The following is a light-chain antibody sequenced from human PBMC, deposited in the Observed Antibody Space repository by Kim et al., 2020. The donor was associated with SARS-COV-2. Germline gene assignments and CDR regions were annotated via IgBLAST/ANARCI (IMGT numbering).Light chain of an antibody. CDR3: QAWDSSTVV. CDR2: QDS. CDR1: KLGDKY. Sequence: SSELTQPPSVSVSPGQTASITCSGDKLGDKYACWYQQKAGQSPVLVIYQDSKRPSGIPERFSGSNSGNTATLTISGTQAMDEADYYCQAWDSSTVVFGGG. V-gene: IGLV3-1*01. J-gene: IGLJ2*01.